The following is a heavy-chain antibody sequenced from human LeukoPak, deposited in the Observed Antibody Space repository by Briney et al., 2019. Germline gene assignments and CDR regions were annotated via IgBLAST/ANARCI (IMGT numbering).Heavy chain of an antibody. CDR3: ARDRIVGATGSLDY. J-gene: IGHJ4*02. CDR2: ISWHSGSI. V-gene: IGHV3-9*01. Sequence: GGSLRLSCTASGFTFDDYAMHWVRHAPGKGLEWVSGISWHSGSIDYAESVKGRFTISRDNAKNSLYLQMNSLRAEDTAVYYCARDRIVGATGSLDYWGQGTLVTVSS. CDR1: GFTFDDYA. D-gene: IGHD1-26*01.